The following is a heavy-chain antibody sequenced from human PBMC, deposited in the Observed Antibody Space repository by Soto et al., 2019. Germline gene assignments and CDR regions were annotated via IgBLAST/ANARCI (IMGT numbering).Heavy chain of an antibody. CDR3: ASGPSNFEY. CDR1: VGPFSGYH. V-gene: IGHV4-34*01. CDR2: INHSGST. J-gene: IGHJ4*02. Sequence: QVQLKQWGAGLLKPSETLSLTCAVYVGPFSGYHWSWIRQPPGKGLEWIGKINHSGSTTYNPSLKSRVTMSVDTSETRFSLRLSSGTAADTAVDYCASGPSNFEYWDQGTLVTASS. D-gene: IGHD4-4*01.